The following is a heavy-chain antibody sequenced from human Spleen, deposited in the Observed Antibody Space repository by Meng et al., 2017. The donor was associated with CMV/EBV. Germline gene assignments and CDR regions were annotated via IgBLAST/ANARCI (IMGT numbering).Heavy chain of an antibody. V-gene: IGHV3-30*04. D-gene: IGHD5-18*01. CDR2: ISYDGSNK. CDR3: AREFSDTAMPIRLDY. Sequence: SGFTFSSSAMHWVRQAPGKGLEWVAVISYDGSNKYYADSVKGRFTISRDNSKNTLYLQVNSLRAEDTAVYYCAREFSDTAMPIRLDYWGQGTLVTVSS. CDR1: GFTFSSSA. J-gene: IGHJ4*02.